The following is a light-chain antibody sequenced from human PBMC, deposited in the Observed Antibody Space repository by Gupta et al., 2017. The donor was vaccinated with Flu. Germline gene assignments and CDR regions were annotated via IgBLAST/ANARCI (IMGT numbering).Light chain of an antibody. V-gene: IGKV2D-29*01. Sequence: ISCKSSRSLLHSDGKTFLYWYLQKPGQPPQLLIYEVSNRFSGVPDRFSGSGSGTDFTLTISRLEAEDFGVYYCMQSIQLPRTFGQGTKVEIK. CDR3: MQSIQLPRT. CDR2: EVS. CDR1: RSLLHSDGKTF. J-gene: IGKJ1*01.